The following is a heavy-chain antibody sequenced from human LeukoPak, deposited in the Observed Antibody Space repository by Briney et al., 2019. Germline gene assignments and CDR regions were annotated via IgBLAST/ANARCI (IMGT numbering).Heavy chain of an antibody. CDR1: GGSIGSSY. Sequence: SDTLSLTCTVSGGSIGSSYWSWIRQPPGRGLEWIGYIHPTGTNYNPSLRSRVTISLDTSKNHLSLQLTSVTAEDTAVYYCARDLGIAVAARAFDIWGQGTMVTVSS. CDR3: ARDLGIAVAARAFDI. J-gene: IGHJ3*02. V-gene: IGHV4-59*01. CDR2: IHPTGT. D-gene: IGHD6-19*01.